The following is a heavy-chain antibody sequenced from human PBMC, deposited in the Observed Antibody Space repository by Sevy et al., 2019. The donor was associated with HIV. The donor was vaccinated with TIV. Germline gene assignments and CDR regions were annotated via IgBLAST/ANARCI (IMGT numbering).Heavy chain of an antibody. CDR1: GFTFSNYG. CDR3: ATAPGSRSNAFDM. J-gene: IGHJ3*02. D-gene: IGHD2-2*01. V-gene: IGHV3-23*01. CDR2: ISGPGGST. Sequence: GESLKISCAASGFTFSNYGMNWVRQAPGKGLEWVSTISGPGGSTFYACSVKGRFTISRDNSKNTLYLQMNSLRAEDTAIYYCATAPGSRSNAFDMWGQGTMVTVSS.